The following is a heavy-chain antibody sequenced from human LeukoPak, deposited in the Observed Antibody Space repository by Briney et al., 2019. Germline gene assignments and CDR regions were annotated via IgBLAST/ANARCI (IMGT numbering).Heavy chain of an antibody. Sequence: GGSLRLSCAASGFTFNTDWISWVRQAPGKGLEWVANIKEDGSEIYYVDSVKGRFTISRDNAKNSLYLQMNSLRAEDTAVYYCVRGVYYFDYWGQGTLVTVSS. CDR2: IKEDGSEI. CDR1: GFTFNTDW. V-gene: IGHV3-7*03. D-gene: IGHD2/OR15-2a*01. J-gene: IGHJ4*02. CDR3: VRGVYYFDY.